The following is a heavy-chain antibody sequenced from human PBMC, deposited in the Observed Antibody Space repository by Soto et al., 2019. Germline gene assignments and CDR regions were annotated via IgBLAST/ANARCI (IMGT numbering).Heavy chain of an antibody. Sequence: SETLSLTCTVSGGSISSYYWSWIRQPPGKGLEWIGYIYYSGSTNYNPSLKSRVTISVDTSKNQFSLKLSSVTAADTAVYYCARVPWPVVAATVRGAFDIWGQGTMVTVSS. D-gene: IGHD2-15*01. CDR2: IYYSGST. J-gene: IGHJ3*02. CDR1: GGSISSYY. CDR3: ARVPWPVVAATVRGAFDI. V-gene: IGHV4-59*01.